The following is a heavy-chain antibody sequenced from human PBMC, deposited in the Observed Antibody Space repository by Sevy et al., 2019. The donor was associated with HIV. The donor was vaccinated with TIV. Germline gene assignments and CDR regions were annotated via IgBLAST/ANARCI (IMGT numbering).Heavy chain of an antibody. CDR1: GGSMRGGGYY. V-gene: IGHV4-31*03. CDR3: ATPKATPGGDYFDH. J-gene: IGHJ4*02. CDR2: IYYSGST. Sequence: SETLSLTCTVSGGSMRGGGYYWTWIRQHPGKGLELIGYIYYSGSTYYNPSLRSRVAISIDTSKNQLSLKLTSVTAADTAVYYCATPKATPGGDYFDHWGQGKLVTASS.